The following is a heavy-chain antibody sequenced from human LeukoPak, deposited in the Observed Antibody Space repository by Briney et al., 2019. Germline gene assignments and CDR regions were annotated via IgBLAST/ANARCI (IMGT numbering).Heavy chain of an antibody. CDR1: GFTFSAYW. CDR2: LNTDGRDT. Sequence: GGSLRLSCAASGFTFSAYWMHWVRQAPGKGLVWVSRLNTDGRDTRYADSVQGRFTISRDNAKNTLYLQMNSLRAEDTAVYYCARHGSQIAVADRWGQGTLVTVSS. D-gene: IGHD6-19*01. V-gene: IGHV3-74*01. CDR3: ARHGSQIAVADR. J-gene: IGHJ4*02.